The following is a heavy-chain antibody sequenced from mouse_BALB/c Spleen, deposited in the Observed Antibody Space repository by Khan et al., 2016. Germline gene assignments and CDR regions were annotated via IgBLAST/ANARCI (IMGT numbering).Heavy chain of an antibody. Sequence: QVQLQQSGAELMKPGASVKISCKATGYTFSRYWIEWVKERPGHGLAWIGEILPGTGSTNYNAKLKGKATFTAETSSNTAYIQLSSLTSADSAVSYCARGAYWGRGTLDTVSA. V-gene: IGHV1-9*01. CDR3: ARGAY. J-gene: IGHJ3*01. CDR2: ILPGTGST. CDR1: GYTFSRYW.